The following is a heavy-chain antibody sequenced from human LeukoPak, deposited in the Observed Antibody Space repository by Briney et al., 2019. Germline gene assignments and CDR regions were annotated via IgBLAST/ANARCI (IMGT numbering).Heavy chain of an antibody. V-gene: IGHV3-74*01. CDR2: INSDGSST. D-gene: IGHD1-26*01. CDR3: ARGPYYKERVHYYYMSV. CDR1: GFTFSSYW. J-gene: IGHJ6*03. Sequence: RPGGSLRLSCAASGFTFSSYWMHWVRQTPGKGLVWVSRINSDGSSTGYADFVKGRFTISRDNAKNTLFLQMNSLRAEDTAVYYCARGPYYKERVHYYYMSVWGKGTTVTISS.